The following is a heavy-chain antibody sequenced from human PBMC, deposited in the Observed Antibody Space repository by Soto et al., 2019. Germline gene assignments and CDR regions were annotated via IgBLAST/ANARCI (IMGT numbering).Heavy chain of an antibody. CDR1: GGSFSGYY. Sequence: SETLSLTCAVYGGSFSGYYWSWIRQPPGKGLEWIGEINHSGSTNYNPSLKSRVTISVDTSKNQFSLKLSSVTAADTAVYYCARGIHRQQLVLGAEYFQHWGQGTLVTVPS. D-gene: IGHD6-13*01. J-gene: IGHJ1*01. V-gene: IGHV4-34*01. CDR2: INHSGST. CDR3: ARGIHRQQLVLGAEYFQH.